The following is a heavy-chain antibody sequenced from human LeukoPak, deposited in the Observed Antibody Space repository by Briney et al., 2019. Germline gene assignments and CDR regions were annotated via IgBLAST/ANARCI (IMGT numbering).Heavy chain of an antibody. V-gene: IGHV4-59*08. J-gene: IGHJ4*02. CDR1: GGSISSYY. CDR2: IYYSGST. Sequence: SETLSLTCTVSGGSISSYYWSWIRQPPGKGLEWIGYIYYSGSTNYNPSLKSRVTISVDTSKNQFSLKLSSVTAADTAVYYCARGSGSYSYLFDYWGQGTLVTVPS. CDR3: ARGSGSYSYLFDY. D-gene: IGHD1-26*01.